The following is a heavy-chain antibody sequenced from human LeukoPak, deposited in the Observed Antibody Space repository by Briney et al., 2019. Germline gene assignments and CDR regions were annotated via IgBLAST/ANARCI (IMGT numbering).Heavy chain of an antibody. J-gene: IGHJ5*02. V-gene: IGHV1-18*01. CDR1: GYTFTSSG. D-gene: IGHD3-10*01. CDR2: ISAYNGNT. Sequence: ASVKVSCKASGYTFTSSGISWVRQAPGQGLEWMGWISAYNGNTNYAQKLQGRVTMTTDTSTSTAYMELWSLRADDTGAYYCAREDTMVRGGGKAFDPWGQGTLVTVSS. CDR3: AREDTMVRGGGKAFDP.